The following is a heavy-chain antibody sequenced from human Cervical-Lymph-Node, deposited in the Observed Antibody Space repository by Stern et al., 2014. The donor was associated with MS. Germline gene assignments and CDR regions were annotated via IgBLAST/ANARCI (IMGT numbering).Heavy chain of an antibody. Sequence: VQLVESGGGVVQPGRSLRLSCAASGFVFRRYALHWVLQAPGKALEWVALISDDGRDKYYTDSVKGRFTVSRDNSNNTVDLEMNSLRLEDTAVYYCAKGGSGSYLDWGQGSLVTVSS. CDR3: AKGGSGSYLD. J-gene: IGHJ4*02. V-gene: IGHV3-30*04. CDR2: ISDDGRDK. D-gene: IGHD1-26*01. CDR1: GFVFRRYA.